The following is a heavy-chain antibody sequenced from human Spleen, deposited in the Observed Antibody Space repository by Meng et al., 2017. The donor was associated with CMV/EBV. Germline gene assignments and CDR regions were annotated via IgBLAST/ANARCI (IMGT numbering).Heavy chain of an antibody. D-gene: IGHD1-26*01. CDR2: ISWNSGSI. CDR3: AKDIAVGATFDYYYYGMDV. J-gene: IGHJ6*02. V-gene: IGHV3-9*01. Sequence: SLRLSCAASGFTFDDYAMHWVRQAPGKGLEWVSGISWNSGSIGYADSVKGRFTISRDNAKNSLYLQMNSLRAEDTALYYCAKDIAVGATFDYYYYGMDVWGQGTTVTVSS. CDR1: GFTFDDYA.